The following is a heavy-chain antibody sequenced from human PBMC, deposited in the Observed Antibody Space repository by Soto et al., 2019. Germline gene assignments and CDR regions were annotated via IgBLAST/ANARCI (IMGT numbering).Heavy chain of an antibody. CDR3: ARDLQPNFDY. CDR2: ISSSSSYI. V-gene: IGHV3-21*01. Sequence: EVQLVESGGGLVKPGGSLRLSCAASGFTFSSYSMNWVRQAPGKGLEWVSTISSSSSYIYYADSVKGRFTISRDNAKNSLYLQMNSLRAEDTAVYYWARDLQPNFDYWGQGTLVTVSS. J-gene: IGHJ4*02. D-gene: IGHD6-13*01. CDR1: GFTFSSYS.